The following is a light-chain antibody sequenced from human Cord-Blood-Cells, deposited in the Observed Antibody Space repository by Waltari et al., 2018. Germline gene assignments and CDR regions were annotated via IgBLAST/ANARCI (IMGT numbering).Light chain of an antibody. CDR1: SSNIGAGYD. V-gene: IGLV1-40*01. J-gene: IGLJ2*01. CDR2: VTS. CDR3: QSYDSSLSWV. Sequence: QSVLTQPPSVSGAPGQRVTISCTGSSSNIGAGYDVHWYQQLPGTAPKLLIYVTSKRPSGVPDRFSGSKSGTSASLAITGLQAEDEADYYCQSYDSSLSWVFGGGTKLTVL.